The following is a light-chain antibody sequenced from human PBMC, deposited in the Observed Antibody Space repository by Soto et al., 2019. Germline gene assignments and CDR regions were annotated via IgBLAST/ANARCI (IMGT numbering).Light chain of an antibody. CDR2: ENN. V-gene: IGLV1-51*02. Sequence: QSVLTQPPSVSAAPGQKVTISCSGSSSNIGNNYVSWYQQLPGTAPKLLIYENNKRPSGIPDRFSGSKSGTSATLGITGLQTGDEADYYCGTWDNSLSVVVFGGGTKLTVL. CDR1: SSNIGNNY. J-gene: IGLJ3*02. CDR3: GTWDNSLSVVV.